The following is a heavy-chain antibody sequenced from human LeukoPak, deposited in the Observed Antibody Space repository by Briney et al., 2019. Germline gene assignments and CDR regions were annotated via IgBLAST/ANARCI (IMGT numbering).Heavy chain of an antibody. CDR2: TSYDGSNK. J-gene: IGHJ4*02. V-gene: IGHV3-30-3*01. Sequence: GGPLRLPWAAPGFTFISYAWHWVGQAPGKGREGGAVTSYDGSNKYYADSVKGRFTISRDNSKNTLYLQMNSLRAEDTAVYYCARDPAYSITIFGVADYWGQGTLVTVSS. D-gene: IGHD3-3*01. CDR1: GFTFISYA. CDR3: ARDPAYSITIFGVADY.